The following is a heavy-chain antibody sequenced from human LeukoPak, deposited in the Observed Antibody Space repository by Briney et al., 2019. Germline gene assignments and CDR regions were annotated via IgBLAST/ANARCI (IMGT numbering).Heavy chain of an antibody. V-gene: IGHV4-59*12. CDR2: IYYSGST. D-gene: IGHD6-19*01. CDR3: ARGGGIAVAGLDY. CDR1: GGSISSYY. J-gene: IGHJ4*02. Sequence: KSSETLSLTCTVSGGSISSYYWSWVRQPPGKGLEWVGYIYYSGSTNYNPSLKSRVTISVDTSKNQFSLKLSSVTAADTAVYYCARGGGIAVAGLDYWGQGTLVTVSS.